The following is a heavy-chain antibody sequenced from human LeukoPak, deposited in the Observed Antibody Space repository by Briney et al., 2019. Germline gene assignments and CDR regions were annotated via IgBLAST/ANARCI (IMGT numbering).Heavy chain of an antibody. CDR3: ARLAQGGFTYYFDY. V-gene: IGHV4-59*08. CDR2: IYYSGST. CDR1: GGSISSYY. J-gene: IGHJ4*02. D-gene: IGHD3-16*01. Sequence: SETLSLTCTVSGGSISSYYWSWIRQPPGKGLEWIGYIYYSGSTNYNPSLKSRVTISVDTSKNQFSLKLSSVTAAGTAVYYCARLAQGGFTYYFDYWGQGTLVTVSS.